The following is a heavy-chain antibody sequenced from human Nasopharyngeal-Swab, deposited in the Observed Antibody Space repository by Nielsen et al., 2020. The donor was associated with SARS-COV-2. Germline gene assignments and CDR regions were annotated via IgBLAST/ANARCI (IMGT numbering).Heavy chain of an antibody. Sequence: LKISCVASGFIFDNYWMSRVRQAPGKGLEWVANRKCEGSAKYYVDSVRGRFTIPRDNAKNTVFLHMNSLRAEDTAVYYCVRDAETITIIYVPAEFDYWGQGSLVTVSS. CDR1: GFIFDNYW. J-gene: IGHJ4*02. D-gene: IGHD3-10*01. CDR3: VRDAETITIIYVPAEFDY. CDR2: RKCEGSAK. V-gene: IGHV3-7*01.